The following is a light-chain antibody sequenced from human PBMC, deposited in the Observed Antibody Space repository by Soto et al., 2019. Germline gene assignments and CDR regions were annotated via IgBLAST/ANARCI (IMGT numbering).Light chain of an antibody. CDR3: QQYGSSRT. V-gene: IGKV3-20*01. CDR1: QSVSSNF. CDR2: GAS. Sequence: GERATLCCRASQSVSSNFLAWYQQKPGQSPRLLIYGASTRATGIPARFSGSGSGTDFTLTICRLEPEDFAVYYCQQYGSSRTFGQGTKVDIK. J-gene: IGKJ1*01.